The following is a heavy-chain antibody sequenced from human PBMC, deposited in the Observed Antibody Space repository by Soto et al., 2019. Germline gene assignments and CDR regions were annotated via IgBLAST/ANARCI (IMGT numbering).Heavy chain of an antibody. CDR2: ISYDGSNK. CDR1: GFTFSSYA. CDR3: ASTPLPVGGYCSGGSCYLDYYYGMDV. D-gene: IGHD2-15*01. V-gene: IGHV3-30-3*01. J-gene: IGHJ6*01. Sequence: QVQLVESGGGVVQPGRSLRLSCAASGFTFSSYAMHWVRQAPGKGLEWVAVISYDGSNKYYADSVKGRFTISRDNSKNTLYLQMNSLRAEDTAVYYCASTPLPVGGYCSGGSCYLDYYYGMDVW.